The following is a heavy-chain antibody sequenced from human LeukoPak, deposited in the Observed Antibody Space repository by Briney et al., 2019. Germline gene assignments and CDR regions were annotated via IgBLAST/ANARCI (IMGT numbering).Heavy chain of an antibody. CDR2: IIPIFGTA. Sequence: ASVKVSCKASGGTFSSYAISWVRQAPGQGLEWMGGIIPIFGTANYAQKFQGRVTITADESTSTAYMELSSLRSEDTAVYYCARALSYYDSSGYQNFDYWGQGTLVTVSS. CDR3: ARALSYYDSSGYQNFDY. D-gene: IGHD3-22*01. V-gene: IGHV1-69*13. CDR1: GGTFSSYA. J-gene: IGHJ4*02.